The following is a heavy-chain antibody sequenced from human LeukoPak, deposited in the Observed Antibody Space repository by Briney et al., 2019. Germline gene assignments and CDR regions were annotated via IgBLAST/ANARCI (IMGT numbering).Heavy chain of an antibody. CDR2: ITNDGGST. V-gene: IGHV3-74*01. CDR3: ARAGLMEQWLVLNAFDI. D-gene: IGHD6-19*01. J-gene: IGHJ3*02. CDR1: GLTFSSHW. Sequence: GGSLRLSCAASGLTFSSHWMHWVRQAPGKGLVWVSRITNDGGSTTYADSVKGRFTISRDNAKNMLYLQVNSLRAEDTAVYYCARAGLMEQWLVLNAFDIWGQGTMVTVSS.